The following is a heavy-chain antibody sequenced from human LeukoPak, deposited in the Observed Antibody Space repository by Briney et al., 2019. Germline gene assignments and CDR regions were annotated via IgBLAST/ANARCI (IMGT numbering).Heavy chain of an antibody. CDR2: IYTSGST. Sequence: SETLSLTCTVSGGSISSGSYYWSWIRQPAGKGLEWIGRIYTSGSTNYNPSLKSRLTISVDTSKNPFSLKLSSVTAADTAVYYCASYSSGWSELDYWGQGTLVTVSS. CDR1: GGSISSGSYY. D-gene: IGHD6-19*01. J-gene: IGHJ4*02. V-gene: IGHV4-61*02. CDR3: ASYSSGWSELDY.